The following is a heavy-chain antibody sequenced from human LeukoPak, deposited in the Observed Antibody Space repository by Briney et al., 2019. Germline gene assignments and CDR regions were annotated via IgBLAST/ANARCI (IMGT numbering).Heavy chain of an antibody. Sequence: GGSVRLSCAASRFTFCSYRMNWHRQAPGKALVWVFYLSSSSSTIFHADSVKGRFTICRDNAKNPLYLQMNSLRDEDRAVYYCARSDYDFWSGYGNGMDVWGQGTTVTVSS. CDR2: LSSSSSTI. V-gene: IGHV3-48*02. J-gene: IGHJ6*02. D-gene: IGHD3-3*01. CDR1: RFTFCSYR. CDR3: ARSDYDFWSGYGNGMDV.